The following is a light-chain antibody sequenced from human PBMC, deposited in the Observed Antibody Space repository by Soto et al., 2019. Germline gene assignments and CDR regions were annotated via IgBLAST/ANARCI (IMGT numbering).Light chain of an antibody. CDR1: SSDVGGYDY. V-gene: IGLV2-8*01. Sequence: QSALTQPPSASGSRGQSVTISCTGTSSDVGGYDYVSWYQQHPGKAPKLIIYGVTKRPSGVPDRFSGSKSGNTASLTVSGLQAEDEADYYCSSYAGTNNLYVFGTGTRSPS. CDR2: GVT. J-gene: IGLJ1*01. CDR3: SSYAGTNNLYV.